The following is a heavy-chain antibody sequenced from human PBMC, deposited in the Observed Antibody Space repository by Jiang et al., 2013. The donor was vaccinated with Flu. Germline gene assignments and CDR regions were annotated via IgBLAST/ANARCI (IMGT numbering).Heavy chain of an antibody. Sequence: LLKPSETLSLTCTVSGASINNYYWSWIRQPPGKGLEWIGYGHHSGSAGYNPSLKSRVAISVDTPKNQFSLRLSSVTAADTAVYHCARHVYTGYEGRDAFDIWGQGTMVAVSS. D-gene: IGHD5-12*01. J-gene: IGHJ3*02. CDR3: ARHVYTGYEGRDAFDI. CDR2: GHHSGSA. CDR1: GASINNYY. V-gene: IGHV4-59*08.